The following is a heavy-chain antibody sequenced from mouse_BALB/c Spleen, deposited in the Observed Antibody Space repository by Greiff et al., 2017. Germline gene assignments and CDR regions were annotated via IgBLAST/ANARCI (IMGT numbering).Heavy chain of an antibody. CDR3: ARWYYGSSPHYYAMDY. Sequence: DVQLQESGPGLVKPSQSLSLTCTVTGYSITSDYAWNWIRQFPGNKLEWMGYISYSGSTSYNPSLKSRISITRDTSKNQFFLQLNSVTTEDTATYYCARWYYGSSPHYYAMDYWGQGTSVTVSS. J-gene: IGHJ4*01. D-gene: IGHD1-1*01. V-gene: IGHV3-2*02. CDR2: ISYSGST. CDR1: GYSITSDYA.